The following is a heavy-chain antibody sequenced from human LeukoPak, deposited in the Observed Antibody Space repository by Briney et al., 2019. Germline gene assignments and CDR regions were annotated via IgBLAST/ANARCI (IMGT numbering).Heavy chain of an antibody. J-gene: IGHJ2*01. CDR2: IYSNGNT. V-gene: IGHV4-59*01. CDR1: GASINNNY. Sequence: SETLSLTCAVSGASINNNYWTWVRQPPGKGLEWIGYIYSNGNTNYNPSLKGRVSMSIETSKNQFSLQLPSVTAADTAVYYCASGTFDGPLYGTYWYFHVWGRGTLVTVSS. D-gene: IGHD1-14*01. CDR3: ASGTFDGPLYGTYWYFHV.